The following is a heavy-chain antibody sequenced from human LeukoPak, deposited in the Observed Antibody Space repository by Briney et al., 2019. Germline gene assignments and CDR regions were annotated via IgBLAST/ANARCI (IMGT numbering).Heavy chain of an antibody. V-gene: IGHV4-61*02. CDR1: GGSISSGSYY. J-gene: IGHJ5*02. Sequence: PSQTLSLTCTVSGGSISSGSYYWSWIRQPPGKGLEWIGRIYTSGSTNYNPSLKSRVTISVDTSKNQFSLKLSSVTAADTAVYYCARTYYDFWSGYYRDNNWFDPWGQGTLVTVSS. CDR3: ARTYYDFWSGYYRDNNWFDP. D-gene: IGHD3-3*01. CDR2: IYTSGST.